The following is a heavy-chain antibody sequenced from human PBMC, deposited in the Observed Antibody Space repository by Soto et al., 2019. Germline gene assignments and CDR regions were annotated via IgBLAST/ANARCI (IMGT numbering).Heavy chain of an antibody. V-gene: IGHV4-39*01. D-gene: IGHD6-13*01. CDR1: GGSISSSTYY. CDR3: ARHSWYIFGFDP. CDR2: IYYSGST. J-gene: IGHJ5*02. Sequence: TSETLSLTCSVSGGSISSSTYYWGWIRQPPGKGLEWIGTIYYSGSTYYNPSLKSRLTISVDTSKNQFSLKLSSVTAADTAVYYCARHSWYIFGFDPWGQGTLVTSPQ.